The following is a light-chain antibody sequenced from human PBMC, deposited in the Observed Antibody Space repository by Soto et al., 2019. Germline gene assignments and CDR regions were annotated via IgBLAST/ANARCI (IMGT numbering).Light chain of an antibody. CDR3: QQYNSWLWT. CDR1: QSISSD. Sequence: EIVMTQSPATLSVSPGERATISCRASQSISSDLAWYQQKPGQAPRLLIYDASTRATGIPARFSGSGSGTEFVLTISSLQSEDFAVYYCQQYNSWLWTFGQGTKVDIK. J-gene: IGKJ1*01. CDR2: DAS. V-gene: IGKV3-15*01.